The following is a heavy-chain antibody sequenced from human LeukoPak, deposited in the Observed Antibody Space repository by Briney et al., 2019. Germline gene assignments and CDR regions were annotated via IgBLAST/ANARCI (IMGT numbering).Heavy chain of an antibody. D-gene: IGHD3-22*01. CDR1: GYSFTSHW. J-gene: IGHJ5*02. Sequence: GESLKISCKGSGYGSGYSFTSHWIAWVRQMPGKGLEWMGIIYPRDSNTIYSPSFQGQVTISVDTSINTAYLQWISLKASDTAMYYCARLRYYDSRHWFDPWGQGTLVTVSS. V-gene: IGHV5-51*01. CDR2: IYPRDSNT. CDR3: ARLRYYDSRHWFDP.